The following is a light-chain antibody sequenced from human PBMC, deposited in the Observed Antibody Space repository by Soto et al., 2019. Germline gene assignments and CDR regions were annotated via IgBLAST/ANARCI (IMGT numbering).Light chain of an antibody. Sequence: DIVMTQSPLSLPVTPGEPASISCRSSQSLLQSNGYNYLDWYLQKPRQSPQLLIYLGSNRASGVPDRFSGSGSGTDFTLKISRVEAEDVGVYYCMQALQTRLTFGPGTKVDIK. V-gene: IGKV2-28*01. CDR3: MQALQTRLT. CDR1: QSLLQSNGYNY. CDR2: LGS. J-gene: IGKJ3*01.